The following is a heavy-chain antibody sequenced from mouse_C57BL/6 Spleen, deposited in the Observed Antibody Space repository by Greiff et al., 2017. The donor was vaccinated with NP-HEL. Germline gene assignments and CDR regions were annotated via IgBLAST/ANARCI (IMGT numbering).Heavy chain of an antibody. J-gene: IGHJ3*01. CDR3: GYSGFAY. Sequence: VKLMESGPELVKPGASVQISCKASGYAFSSSWMNWVKQRPGQGLEWIGRIYPGDGDPNYNGKFKGKATLTADKSSSTAYMQLSSLTSEDSAVYFYGYSGFAYWGQGTLVTVSA. CDR2: IYPGDGDP. D-gene: IGHD2-12*01. V-gene: IGHV1-82*01. CDR1: GYAFSSSW.